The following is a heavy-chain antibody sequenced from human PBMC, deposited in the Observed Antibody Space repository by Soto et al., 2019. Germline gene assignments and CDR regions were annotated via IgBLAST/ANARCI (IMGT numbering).Heavy chain of an antibody. CDR1: GFTFSNYA. CDR2: ISGSGGST. Sequence: EVQLLESGGGLVQPGGSLRLSCAASGFTFSNYAMSWVRQAPGKGLEWVSAISGSGGSTYYADSVKGRFTISRDNFKNTLYLQMNTLRAEDTAVYYCAKVCSSTPCDINYWGQGTLVTVSS. CDR3: AKVCSSTPCDINY. D-gene: IGHD2-2*01. V-gene: IGHV3-23*01. J-gene: IGHJ4*02.